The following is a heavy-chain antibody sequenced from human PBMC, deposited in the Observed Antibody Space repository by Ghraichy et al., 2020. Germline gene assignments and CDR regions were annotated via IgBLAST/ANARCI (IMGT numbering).Heavy chain of an antibody. Sequence: GSLNISCAASGFTFSDYYMSWIRQAPGKGLEWVSHISSSSRYTNYADSVKGRFTISRDNAKNSLFLQMNSLRAEDTAVYYCARDGVATIGKGDYWGQGTLVTVSS. CDR1: GFTFSDYY. J-gene: IGHJ4*02. D-gene: IGHD5-12*01. CDR2: ISSSSRYT. CDR3: ARDGVATIGKGDY. V-gene: IGHV3-11*06.